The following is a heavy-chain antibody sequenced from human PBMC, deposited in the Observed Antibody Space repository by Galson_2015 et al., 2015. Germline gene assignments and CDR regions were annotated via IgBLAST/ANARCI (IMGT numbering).Heavy chain of an antibody. CDR3: ARVNSCSGGSCQGSVREDYMDV. CDR2: ISSSSSYI. J-gene: IGHJ6*03. D-gene: IGHD2-15*01. V-gene: IGHV3-21*01. CDR1: GFTFSSYS. Sequence: LRLSCAASGFTFSSYSMNWVRQAPGKGLEWVSSISSSSSYIYYADSVKGRFTISRDNAKNSLYLQMNSLRAEDTAVYYCARVNSCSGGSCQGSVREDYMDVWGKGTTVTVSS.